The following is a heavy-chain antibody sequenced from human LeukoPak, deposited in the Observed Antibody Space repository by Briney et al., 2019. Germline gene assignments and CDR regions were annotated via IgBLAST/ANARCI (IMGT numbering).Heavy chain of an antibody. CDR2: ISSSTTFI. CDR1: GFSFSGYS. J-gene: IGHJ4*02. V-gene: IGHV3-21*01. CDR3: ARGEPGFGGLPTVLDN. Sequence: GGSLRLSCAASGFSFSGYSMNWVRQAPGKGLEWVSSISSSTTFIDYADSVKGRFTISRDNAKDSLYLQMNSLRAEDTAVYYCARGEPGFGGLPTVLDNWGQGALVTVSS. D-gene: IGHD4-23*01.